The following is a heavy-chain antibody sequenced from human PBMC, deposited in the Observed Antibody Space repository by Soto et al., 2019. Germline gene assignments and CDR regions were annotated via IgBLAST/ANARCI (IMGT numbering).Heavy chain of an antibody. CDR3: ARDSGWNYALDAFDI. D-gene: IGHD1-7*01. J-gene: IGHJ3*02. CDR1: GFTFSSYW. V-gene: IGHV3-7*01. CDR2: IKQDGSEK. Sequence: GGSLRLSCAASGFTFSSYWMSWVRQAPGKGLEWVANIKQDGSEKYYVDSVKGRFTISRDNAKNSLYLQMNSLRAEDTAVYYCARDSGWNYALDAFDIWGQGTLVTVSS.